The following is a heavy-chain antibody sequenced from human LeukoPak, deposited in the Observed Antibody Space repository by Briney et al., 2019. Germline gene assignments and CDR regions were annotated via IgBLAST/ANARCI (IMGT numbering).Heavy chain of an antibody. CDR3: AREGYYDSSGYNWFDP. Sequence: SQTLSLTCAVSGGSISSGGYSWSWIRQPSGKGLEWIGYIYHSGSTYYNPSLKSRVTISVDRSKNQFSLRLTSVTAADTAVYYCAREGYYDSSGYNWFDPWGQGTLVTVSS. J-gene: IGHJ5*02. CDR2: IYHSGST. D-gene: IGHD3-22*01. V-gene: IGHV4-30-2*01. CDR1: GGSISSGGYS.